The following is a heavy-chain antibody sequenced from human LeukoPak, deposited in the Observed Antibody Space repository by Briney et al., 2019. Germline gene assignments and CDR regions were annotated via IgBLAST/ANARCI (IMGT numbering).Heavy chain of an antibody. Sequence: GGSLRLSCAASGFDFSSYAVSWVRQAPGKGLEWVSAITGSGGSTYYADSVKGRFTVFRDNPRNTLYLQMNSLRAEDTAVYYCGKDEQGFGMQTSHWGQGTLVTVSS. CDR1: GFDFSSYA. J-gene: IGHJ4*02. D-gene: IGHD1-14*01. CDR2: ITGSGGST. V-gene: IGHV3-23*01. CDR3: GKDEQGFGMQTSH.